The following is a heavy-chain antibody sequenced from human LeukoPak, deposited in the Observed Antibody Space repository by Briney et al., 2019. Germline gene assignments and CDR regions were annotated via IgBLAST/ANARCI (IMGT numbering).Heavy chain of an antibody. CDR3: ARVRSMGYYYDSSGYYFLQY. V-gene: IGHV1-2*02. Sequence: ASVKVSCKASGYTFTGYYMHWVRQAPGQGLEWMGWINPNSGGTNYAQKFQGRVTMTRDTSISTAYMEPSRLRSDDAAVYYCARVRSMGYYYDSSGYYFLQYWGQGTLVTVSS. CDR1: GYTFTGYY. J-gene: IGHJ4*02. D-gene: IGHD3-22*01. CDR2: INPNSGGT.